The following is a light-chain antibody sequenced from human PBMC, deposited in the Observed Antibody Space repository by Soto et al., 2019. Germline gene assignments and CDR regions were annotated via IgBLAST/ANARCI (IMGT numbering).Light chain of an antibody. CDR2: GAS. CDR3: QQGHNWPLT. J-gene: IGKJ2*01. Sequence: EIVMTQSPATLSLSPGERAALSCRASQSINSELAWYQQKPGQPPSLLIYGASTRATGVPARFTGSESGSDFTLTISGLQSEDFAVYYCQQGHNWPLTFGQGTRLEI. CDR1: QSINSE. V-gene: IGKV3-15*01.